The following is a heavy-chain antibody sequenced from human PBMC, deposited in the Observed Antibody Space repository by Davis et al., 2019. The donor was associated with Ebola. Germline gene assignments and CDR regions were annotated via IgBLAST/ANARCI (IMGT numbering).Heavy chain of an antibody. Sequence: GGSLRLSCKGSRHGFTNYWIAWVRQMPGKGLEWMGAIFPGGPESRYSPSLQGQVTIPADKSITTAYLQWSSLKASDTAMYYCARPGDDMAMGGWGQGTLVTVSS. J-gene: IGHJ4*02. V-gene: IGHV5-51*01. D-gene: IGHD7-27*01. CDR3: ARPGDDMAMGG. CDR2: IFPGGPES. CDR1: RHGFTNYW.